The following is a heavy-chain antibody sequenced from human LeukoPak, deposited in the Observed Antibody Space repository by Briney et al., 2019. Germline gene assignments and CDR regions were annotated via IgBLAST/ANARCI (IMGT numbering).Heavy chain of an antibody. Sequence: GSLRLSCSASGFTFSSYAMHWVGQAPGKGLEYVSAISSNGGSTYYADSVKGRFTISRDNSKNTLYLQMSSLRAEDTAVYYCVKDPSSSGGDYWGQGTLVTVSS. D-gene: IGHD6-19*01. CDR3: VKDPSSSGGDY. CDR1: GFTFSSYA. J-gene: IGHJ4*02. V-gene: IGHV3-64D*06. CDR2: ISSNGGST.